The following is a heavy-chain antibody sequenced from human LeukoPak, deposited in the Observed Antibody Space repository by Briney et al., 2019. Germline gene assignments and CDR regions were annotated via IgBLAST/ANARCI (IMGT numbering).Heavy chain of an antibody. Sequence: SGPTLVNPTQTLTLTCTFSGFSLNTSGMCVSWIRQPPGEALEWLARIDWDDDKYYSTSLRPRLTISKATSKNQVVLTMTNMDPVDTATYYCARMVSSSWDLDYWGQGTLVTVSS. D-gene: IGHD6-13*01. CDR3: ARMVSSSWDLDY. J-gene: IGHJ4*02. V-gene: IGHV2-70*11. CDR2: IDWDDDK. CDR1: GFSLNTSGMC.